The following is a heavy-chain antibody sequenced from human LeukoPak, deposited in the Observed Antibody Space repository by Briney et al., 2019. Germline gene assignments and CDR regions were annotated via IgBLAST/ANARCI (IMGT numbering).Heavy chain of an antibody. V-gene: IGHV3-23*01. D-gene: IGHD2-2*01. CDR2: ISGSGHRT. Sequence: PGGSLRLSCAASGFTFSSYGVSWVRQAPGKGLEWVSGISGSGHRTYYADSVKGRFTISRDNSKSTLYLQMNSLRAEDTAVYYCAKDRHAPGRYCSSTICFPFDPWGQGTLVTVSS. CDR3: AKDRHAPGRYCSSTICFPFDP. CDR1: GFTFSSYG. J-gene: IGHJ5*02.